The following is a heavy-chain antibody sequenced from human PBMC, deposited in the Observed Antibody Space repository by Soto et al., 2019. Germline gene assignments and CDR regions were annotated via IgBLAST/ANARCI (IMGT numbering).Heavy chain of an antibody. CDR2: IYYSGST. CDR3: ARRGLPWRVNWFDP. D-gene: IGHD1-26*01. CDR1: GGSISSSTYY. J-gene: IGHJ5*02. Sequence: KTSETLSLTCTVSGGSISSSTYYWGWIRQPPGKGLEWIGTIYYSGSTSYNPSLKSRVTISIDTSKNRFSLKLSSVTAADAAVYYCARRGLPWRVNWFDPWGQGTLVTVSS. V-gene: IGHV4-39*01.